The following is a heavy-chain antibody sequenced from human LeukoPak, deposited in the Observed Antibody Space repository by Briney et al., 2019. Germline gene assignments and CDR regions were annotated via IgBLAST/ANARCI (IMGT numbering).Heavy chain of an antibody. V-gene: IGHV3-7*01. Sequence: GGSLRLSCAASGFTFSNAWMSWVRQAPGKGLEWVANIKQDGSEKYYVDSVKGRFTISRDNAKNSLYLQMNSLRAEDTAVYYCARAGSGYSSGWYLWNYWGQGTLVTVSS. J-gene: IGHJ4*02. D-gene: IGHD6-19*01. CDR3: ARAGSGYSSGWYLWNY. CDR1: GFTFSNAW. CDR2: IKQDGSEK.